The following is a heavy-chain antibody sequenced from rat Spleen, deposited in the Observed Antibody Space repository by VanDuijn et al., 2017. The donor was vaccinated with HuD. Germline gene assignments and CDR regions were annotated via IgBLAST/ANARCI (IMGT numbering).Heavy chain of an antibody. J-gene: IGHJ3*01. CDR1: GFSLISNS. CDR3: ASPFRWFAY. V-gene: IGHV2-1*01. Sequence: QVQLKESGPGLVQPSQTLSLTCTVSGFSLISNSEHWVRQPPGKGLEWMGGIWGDGSTDYNSTLKSRLSISRDTSKSQVYLKMNSLQTEDTATYSCASPFRWFAYWGQGTLVTVSS. CDR2: IWGDGST.